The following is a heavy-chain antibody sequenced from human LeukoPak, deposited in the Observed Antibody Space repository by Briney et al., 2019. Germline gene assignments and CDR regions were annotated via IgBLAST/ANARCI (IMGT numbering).Heavy chain of an antibody. V-gene: IGHV1-18*01. D-gene: IGHD3-16*01. Sequence: ASVKVSCKASGYSFATYGITWVRQAPGQGLEWMGWISVYNGDPNYAQRLQDRVTMTTDTSTNTAYMELRSLTSDDTGIYYCVRAIYDGPRCYPDYWGQGSLVTVSS. CDR2: ISVYNGDP. J-gene: IGHJ4*02. CDR3: VRAIYDGPRCYPDY. CDR1: GYSFATYG.